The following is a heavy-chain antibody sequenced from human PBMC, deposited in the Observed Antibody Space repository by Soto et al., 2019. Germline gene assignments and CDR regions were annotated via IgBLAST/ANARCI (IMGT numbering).Heavy chain of an antibody. D-gene: IGHD6-19*01. J-gene: IGHJ4*02. V-gene: IGHV3-23*01. CDR3: ARGGYASGWSFDF. Sequence: EVQLLESGGGLVQPGGSLRLSCAASGFTFSSSAMTWVRQAPGKGLEWVSTISGSGGDTFHADSVKGRFTISRDNSKNTLYGQMNSLRAEDTAVYYCARGGYASGWSFDFWGQGTLVTVSS. CDR2: ISGSGGDT. CDR1: GFTFSSSA.